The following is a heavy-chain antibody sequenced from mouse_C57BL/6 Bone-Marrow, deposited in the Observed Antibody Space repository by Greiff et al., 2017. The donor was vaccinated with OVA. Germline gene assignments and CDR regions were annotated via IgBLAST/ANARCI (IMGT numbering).Heavy chain of an antibody. V-gene: IGHV1-18*01. D-gene: IGHD1-1*01. Sequence: EVQLVESGPELVKPGASVKIPCKASGYTFTDYNMDWVKQSHGKSLEWIGDINPNNGGTIYNQKFKGKATLTVDKSSSTAYMELRSLTSEDTAVYYCARAYYGSSDYAMDYWGQGTSVTVSS. J-gene: IGHJ4*01. CDR1: GYTFTDYN. CDR3: ARAYYGSSDYAMDY. CDR2: INPNNGGT.